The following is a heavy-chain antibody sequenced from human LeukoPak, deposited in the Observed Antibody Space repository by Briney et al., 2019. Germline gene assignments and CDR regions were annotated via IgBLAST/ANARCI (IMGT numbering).Heavy chain of an antibody. D-gene: IGHD3-22*01. CDR1: GYTFTSYG. J-gene: IGHJ4*02. CDR3: ARADCDSSGSTRKQLDY. CDR2: MNPKSGNT. Sequence: ASVKVSCKASGYTFTSYGISWVRQAAGQGLEWMGWMNPKSGNTGYAQKFQGRVTMTRNTSISAAYMELSSLRSDDTAVYYCARADCDSSGSTRKQLDYWGQGTLVTVSS. V-gene: IGHV1-8*02.